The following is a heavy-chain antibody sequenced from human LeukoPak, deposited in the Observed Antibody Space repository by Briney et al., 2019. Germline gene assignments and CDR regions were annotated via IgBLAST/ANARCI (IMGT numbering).Heavy chain of an antibody. V-gene: IGHV3-7*01. CDR2: IKYHGSDE. CDR1: GFTFSDYW. D-gene: IGHD3-10*01. Sequence: GGSLRLSCAASGFTFSDYWMSWVRQAPGKGLEWVANIKYHGSDEHYVDSVRGRFTISRDNAKNSLFLQMNSLSAEDTAVYYCARIGGSGTYWDYWGQGTLVTVSS. CDR3: ARIGGSGTYWDY. J-gene: IGHJ4*02.